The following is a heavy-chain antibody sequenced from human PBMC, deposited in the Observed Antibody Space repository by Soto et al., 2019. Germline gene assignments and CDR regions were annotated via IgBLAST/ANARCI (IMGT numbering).Heavy chain of an antibody. CDR3: ARERGNTVTRHDAFDI. Sequence: VQLVESGGGLVQPGGSLRLSCAASGFTFSSYSMNWVRQAPGKGLEWVSYISSSSSTIYYADSVKGRFTISRDNAKNSLYLQMNSLRAEDTAVYYCARERGNTVTRHDAFDIWGQGTMVTVSS. D-gene: IGHD4-17*01. CDR2: ISSSSSTI. J-gene: IGHJ3*02. V-gene: IGHV3-48*01. CDR1: GFTFSSYS.